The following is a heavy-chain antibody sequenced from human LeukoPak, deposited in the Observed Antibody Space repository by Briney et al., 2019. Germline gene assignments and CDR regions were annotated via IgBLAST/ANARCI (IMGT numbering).Heavy chain of an antibody. CDR2: AYYRSKWSN. D-gene: IGHD6-6*01. V-gene: IGHV6-1*01. CDR3: ARGRGALSARAFDI. J-gene: IGHJ3*02. Sequence: SQTLSLTCAISGDSVSSNSASWSWIRQSPSRGLEWLGRAYYRSKWSNDYAGSVRSRITINPDTTKNQFSLLLNSVTPEDTAIYYCARGRGALSARAFDIWGQGTMVTVSS. CDR1: GDSVSSNSAS.